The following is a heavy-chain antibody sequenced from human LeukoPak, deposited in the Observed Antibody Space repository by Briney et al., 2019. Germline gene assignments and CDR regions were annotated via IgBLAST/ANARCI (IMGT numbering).Heavy chain of an antibody. D-gene: IGHD1-26*01. CDR2: INAGNGNT. CDR1: GYTFTSYA. J-gene: IGHJ4*02. CDR3: ARDQGIVGANYYFDY. V-gene: IGHV1-3*01. Sequence: ASVKVSCKASGYTFTSYAMHWVRQAPGQRLEWMGWINAGNGNTKYSQKFQGRVTITRDTSASTAYMELSCLRSEDTAVYYCARDQGIVGANYYFDYWGQGTLVTVSS.